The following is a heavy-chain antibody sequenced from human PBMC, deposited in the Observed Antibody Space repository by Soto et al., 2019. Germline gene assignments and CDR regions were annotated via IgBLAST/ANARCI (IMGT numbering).Heavy chain of an antibody. CDR3: ATSFNWGGTLYYFDY. V-gene: IGHV1-24*01. CDR1: GYTLTELS. D-gene: IGHD7-27*01. J-gene: IGHJ4*02. CDR2: FDPEDGET. Sequence: QVQRVQSGAEVKNPGASVKVSGKVSGYTLTELSIHWVQQPPGKGLGWMGGFDPEDGETIYAQKFQGRVTMTEDTSTDTAYMELSSLRSEDTAVYYCATSFNWGGTLYYFDYWGQGTLVTVSS.